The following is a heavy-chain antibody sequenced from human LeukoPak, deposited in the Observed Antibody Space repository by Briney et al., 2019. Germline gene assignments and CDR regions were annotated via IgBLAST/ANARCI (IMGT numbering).Heavy chain of an antibody. Sequence: SETLSLTCTVSGGSITSDYWNWIRQPAGERLDWVGRIPTSGNTNYNPSLTSRVTMSVDTSKHQLSLRLSSVTAADTAVYYCARDQNWLIDYWGQGPLVTVSS. V-gene: IGHV4-4*07. J-gene: IGHJ4*02. CDR1: GGSITSDY. D-gene: IGHD1-1*01. CDR2: IPTSGNT. CDR3: ARDQNWLIDY.